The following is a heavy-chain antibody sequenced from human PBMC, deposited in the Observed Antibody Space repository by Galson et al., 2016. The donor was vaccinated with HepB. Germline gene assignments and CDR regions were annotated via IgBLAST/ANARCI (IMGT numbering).Heavy chain of an antibody. CDR1: GGSIRSTQW. D-gene: IGHD4-23*01. CDR3: ASVDYYYAMDV. J-gene: IGHJ6*02. V-gene: IGHV4-4*02. Sequence: ETLSLTCAVSGGSIRSTQWWSWVRQAPGKGLEWIGDIYHSGDTNYMPSLQSRVTISVDNSKNQFSLKLTAVTAADAAVYYCASVDYYYAMDVWGQGTTVTVSS. CDR2: IYHSGDT.